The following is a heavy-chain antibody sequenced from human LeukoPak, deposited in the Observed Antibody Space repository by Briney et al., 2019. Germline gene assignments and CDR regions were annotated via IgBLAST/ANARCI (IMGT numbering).Heavy chain of an antibody. D-gene: IGHD2-2*02. Sequence: GRSLRLSCAASGFTFSSYAMHWVRQAPGKGLEWVAVISYDGSNKYYADSVKGRFTISRDNSKNTLYLQMNSLGAEDTAVYYCATSSYTGFDYWGQGTLVTVSS. V-gene: IGHV3-30-3*01. CDR1: GFTFSSYA. CDR3: ATSSYTGFDY. J-gene: IGHJ4*02. CDR2: ISYDGSNK.